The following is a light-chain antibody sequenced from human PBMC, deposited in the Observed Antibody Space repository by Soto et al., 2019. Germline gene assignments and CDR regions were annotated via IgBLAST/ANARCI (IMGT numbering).Light chain of an antibody. CDR3: AAWDDSLNGLV. J-gene: IGLJ1*01. CDR2: NNN. CDR1: SSNIGSNT. V-gene: IGLV1-44*01. Sequence: QPVLTQPPSASGTPGQRVTISCSGSSSNIGSNTVNWYQQLPVTAPKLLIYNNNQRPSGVPDRFSGSKSGTSASLAISGLQSEDEADYYCAAWDDSLNGLVFGTGTKLTVL.